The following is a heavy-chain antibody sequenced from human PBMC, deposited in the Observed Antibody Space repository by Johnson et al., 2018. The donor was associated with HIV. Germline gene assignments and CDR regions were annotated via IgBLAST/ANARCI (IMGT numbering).Heavy chain of an antibody. J-gene: IGHJ3*02. D-gene: IGHD2-21*01. Sequence: VQLVESGGGLMQPGGSLRLSCAASALSVSTNYISWVRQAPGTGLEWISVIYIGGNTYYADSVRGRFTLSRDSSNNTLDLQMNSLRSEDTGVYYCARAYCPGCDAFDIWGQGTTVTVSS. CDR3: ARAYCPGCDAFDI. V-gene: IGHV3-66*03. CDR2: IYIGGNT. CDR1: ALSVSTNY.